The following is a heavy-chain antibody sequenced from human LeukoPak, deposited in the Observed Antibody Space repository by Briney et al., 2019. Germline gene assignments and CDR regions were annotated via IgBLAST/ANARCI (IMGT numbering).Heavy chain of an antibody. J-gene: IGHJ6*02. CDR1: GFTFSSYA. CDR2: ISYDGSNK. Sequence: GGSLRLSCAASGFTFSSYAMHWVRQAPGKGLEWVAVISYDGSNKYYADSVKGRSTISRDNSKNTLYLQVNSLRAEDTAVYYCARERGYIVVVPAAIYGMDVWGQGITVTVSS. V-gene: IGHV3-30-3*01. CDR3: ARERGYIVVVPAAIYGMDV. D-gene: IGHD2-2*02.